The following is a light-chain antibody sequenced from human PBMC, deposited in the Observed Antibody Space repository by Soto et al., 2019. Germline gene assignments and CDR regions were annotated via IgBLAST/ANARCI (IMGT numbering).Light chain of an antibody. CDR3: QQSYTTRRT. V-gene: IGKV1-39*01. J-gene: IGKJ1*01. CDR2: DAS. CDR1: QNIRDS. Sequence: DIQLTQSPSSLSASVRDRVTITCRASQNIRDSLNWYQQKPGKAPKLLIYDASSLQSGVTSRFSGSGSGTDFTLTISSLQSEDFATYYCQQSYTTRRTFGQGTKVEV.